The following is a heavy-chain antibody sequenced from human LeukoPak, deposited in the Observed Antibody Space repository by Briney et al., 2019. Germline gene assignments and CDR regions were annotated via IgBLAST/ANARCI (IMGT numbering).Heavy chain of an antibody. CDR2: IDGNGNNK. CDR1: GFTFSNHW. Sequence: GGSLRLSCAASGFTFSNHWMHWVRQVPGKGLVWVSRIDGNGNNKNYADSVKGRFSISRDNAKSTLYLQMNSLRAEDTAVYYCARVSLWSGYYDYWGQGTLVTVSS. V-gene: IGHV3-74*01. D-gene: IGHD3-3*01. J-gene: IGHJ4*02. CDR3: ARVSLWSGYYDY.